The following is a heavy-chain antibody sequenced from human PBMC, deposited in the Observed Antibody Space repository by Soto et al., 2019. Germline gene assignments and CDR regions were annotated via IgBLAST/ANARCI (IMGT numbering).Heavy chain of an antibody. CDR1: GFTFSSYA. CDR2: ISYDGSNK. V-gene: IGHV3-30-3*01. J-gene: IGHJ4*02. D-gene: IGHD3-3*01. CDR3: AREIERLLGC. Sequence: SLRLSCAASGFTFSSYAMHWVRQAPGKGLEWVAVISYDGSNKYYADSVKGRFTISRDNSKNTLYLQMNSLRAEDTAVYYCAREIERLLGCWGQGTLVTVSS.